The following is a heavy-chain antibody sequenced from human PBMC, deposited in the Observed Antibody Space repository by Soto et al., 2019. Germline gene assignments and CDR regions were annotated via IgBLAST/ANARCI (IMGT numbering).Heavy chain of an antibody. CDR1: SASISSADYY. Sequence: QVQLQESGPGLVKPSQTLSLTCTVSSASISSADYYWSWIRQHPGKGLAWIAYIYYSGSTSYNPSLKRRFIIAMDTSRDQFSLTLTSVTASDTAVYYCARARSRCGAACFDYWGQGTLVIVSS. CDR2: IYYSGST. V-gene: IGHV4-31*03. D-gene: IGHD2-21*02. J-gene: IGHJ4*02. CDR3: ARARSRCGAACFDY.